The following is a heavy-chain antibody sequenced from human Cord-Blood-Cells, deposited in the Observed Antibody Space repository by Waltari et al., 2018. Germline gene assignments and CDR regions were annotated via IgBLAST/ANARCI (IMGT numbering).Heavy chain of an antibody. D-gene: IGHD2-2*02. Sequence: VQLQESGPGLVKPSETLSLTCTVSGGSISSYYWSWIRQPAGKGLEWIGRIYTSGSTNYNPSLKMRVTMSVDTSKNQFSLKLSSVTAADTAVYYCARDTPVVVPAAIGWFDPWGQGTLVTVSS. V-gene: IGHV4-4*07. CDR1: GGSISSYY. J-gene: IGHJ5*02. CDR3: ARDTPVVVPAAIGWFDP. CDR2: IYTSGST.